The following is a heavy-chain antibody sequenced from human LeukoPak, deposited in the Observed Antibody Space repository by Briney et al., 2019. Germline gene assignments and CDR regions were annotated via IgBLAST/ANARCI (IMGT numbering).Heavy chain of an antibody. CDR1: GGSISSGDYY. D-gene: IGHD5-24*01. V-gene: IGHV4-30-4*01. CDR2: IYYSGST. J-gene: IGHJ4*02. Sequence: SETLSLTCTVSGGSISSGDYYWSWIRQPPGKGLEWIGYIYYSGSTYYNPSLKSRVSISVDTSKYQFSLKLSSVTAADTAVCYCARGRRDGYNFDYWGQGTLVTVSS. CDR3: ARGRRDGYNFDY.